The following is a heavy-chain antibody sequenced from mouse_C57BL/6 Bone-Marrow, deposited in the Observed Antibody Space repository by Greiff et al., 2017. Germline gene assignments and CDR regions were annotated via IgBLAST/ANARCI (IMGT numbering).Heavy chain of an antibody. J-gene: IGHJ1*03. CDR3: AEGELYYCSSYWYFDV. CDR1: GYTFTSYG. D-gene: IGHD1-1*01. V-gene: IGHV1-81*01. Sequence: QVQLQQSGAELVRPGASVKLSCKASGYTFTSYGISWVKQRTGQGLEWIGEIYPRSGNTYYNEKFKGKATLTADKSSSTAYMELRSLTSEDSAVYFCAEGELYYCSSYWYFDVWGTGTAVSVTS. CDR2: IYPRSGNT.